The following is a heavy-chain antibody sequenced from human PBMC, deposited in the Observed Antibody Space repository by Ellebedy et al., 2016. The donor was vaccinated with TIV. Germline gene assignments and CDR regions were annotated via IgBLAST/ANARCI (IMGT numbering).Heavy chain of an antibody. CDR2: IYYSGST. CDR1: GGSISSSGYY. V-gene: IGHV4-39*01. J-gene: IGHJ5*02. D-gene: IGHD4-17*01. CDR3: AGHPYGDHTNYFDP. Sequence: MPSETLSLPCTVSGGSISSSGYYWGWIRQPPGKGLAWLGSIYYSGSTYYNPSLKSRVTISVDTSKNQFSVKLSSVIAADTAVYYCAGHPYGDHTNYFDPWGQGTLVTVSS.